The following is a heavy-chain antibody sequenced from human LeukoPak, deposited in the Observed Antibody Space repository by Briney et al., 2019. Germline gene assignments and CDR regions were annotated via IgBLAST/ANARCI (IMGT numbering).Heavy chain of an antibody. CDR3: ARGHRAAAGLLGDAFDI. J-gene: IGHJ3*02. CDR2: FYHSGST. D-gene: IGHD6-13*01. Sequence: SETLSLTCTVSGYSISSGYYWGWIRPPPGKGLEWIGSFYHSGSTYYNPSLKSRVTISVDTSKNQFSLKLSSVTAADTAVYYCARGHRAAAGLLGDAFDIWGQGTMVTVSS. V-gene: IGHV4-38-2*02. CDR1: GYSISSGYY.